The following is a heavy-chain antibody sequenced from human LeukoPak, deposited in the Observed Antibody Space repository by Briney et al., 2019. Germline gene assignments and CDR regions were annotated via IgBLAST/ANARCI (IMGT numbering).Heavy chain of an antibody. J-gene: IGHJ4*02. Sequence: GGSLRLSCAASGFTFSTYWMYWVRQAPGKGPVWVSRINSDGSGTVYADPVKGRFTISRDNAKNTLYLQMNSLRAEDTAIYYCARVDSSGCVNWGQGTLVTVSS. CDR2: INSDGSGT. D-gene: IGHD6-19*01. CDR1: GFTFSTYW. V-gene: IGHV3-74*01. CDR3: ARVDSSGCVN.